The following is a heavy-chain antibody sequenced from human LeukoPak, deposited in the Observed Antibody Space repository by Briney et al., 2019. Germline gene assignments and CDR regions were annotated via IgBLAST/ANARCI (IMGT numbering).Heavy chain of an antibody. J-gene: IGHJ3*01. CDR3: ARIPVGGNRAFDV. V-gene: IGHV3-74*01. CDR1: GFTFSSYW. D-gene: IGHD2-8*02. CDR2: INSDGSST. Sequence: GGSLRLSCAASGFTFSSYWMHWVRQAPGKGLVWVSRINSDGSSTSYADSVKGRFTISRDNAENTLYLQINSLRVEDTAIYYCARIPVGGNRAFDVWGQGTMVTVSS.